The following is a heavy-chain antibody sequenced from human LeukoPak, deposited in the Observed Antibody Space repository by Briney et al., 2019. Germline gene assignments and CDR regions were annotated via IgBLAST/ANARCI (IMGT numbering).Heavy chain of an antibody. J-gene: IGHJ4*02. CDR3: AKPTTVTTPEGY. Sequence: GGSLRLSCAASGFTVSSNYMSWVRRAPGKALEWVSVIYSGGSTYYADSVKGRFTISRDNSKNTLYLQMNSLRAEDTAVYYCAKPTTVTTPEGYWGQGTLVTVSS. CDR1: GFTVSSNY. D-gene: IGHD4-17*01. CDR2: IYSGGST. V-gene: IGHV3-66*04.